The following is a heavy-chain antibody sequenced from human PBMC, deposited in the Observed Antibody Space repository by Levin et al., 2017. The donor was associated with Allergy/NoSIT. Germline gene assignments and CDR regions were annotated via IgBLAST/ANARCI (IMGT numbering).Heavy chain of an antibody. CDR3: ARLRIAGLSDC. Sequence: SVKVSCKASGGTSGKSSIIWVRQAPGQGLEWMGGISPVFGTTNYAQKFQDRVTISADFSTSTVYMLLRGLRSDDTAVYYCARLRIAGLSDCWGQGTLVTVSS. D-gene: IGHD6-13*01. V-gene: IGHV1-69*13. J-gene: IGHJ4*02. CDR1: GGTSGKSS. CDR2: ISPVFGTT.